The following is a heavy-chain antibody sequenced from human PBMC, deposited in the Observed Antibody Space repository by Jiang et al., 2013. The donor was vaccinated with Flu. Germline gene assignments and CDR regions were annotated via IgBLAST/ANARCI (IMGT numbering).Heavy chain of an antibody. V-gene: IGHV6-1*01. CDR1: GDFVSSNSAA. CDR2: TYYRSKWYN. D-gene: IGHD2-15*01. Sequence: SQTLSLTCAISGDFVSSNSAAWNWIRQSPSRGLEWLGRTYYRSKWYNDYAISVKSRITINPDTSKNQFSLQLNSVTLEDTAVYFCARVSPRGWNWYGPWGQGTLVTVSS. J-gene: IGHJ5*02. CDR3: ARVSPRGWNWYGP.